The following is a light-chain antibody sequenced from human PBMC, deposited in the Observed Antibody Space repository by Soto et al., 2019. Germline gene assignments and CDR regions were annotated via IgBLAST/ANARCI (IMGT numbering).Light chain of an antibody. CDR1: QSVSSNY. CDR2: GAS. V-gene: IGKV3-20*01. J-gene: IGKJ3*01. CDR3: QQLNSFPIP. Sequence: EIVLTQSPGTLSLSPGERATLSCRASQSVSSNYLAWYQQKPGQAPRPLIYGASSRATGIPDRFSGSGAGTDFTLTISRLEPEDFAVYYCQQLNSFPIPFGPGTKVDIK.